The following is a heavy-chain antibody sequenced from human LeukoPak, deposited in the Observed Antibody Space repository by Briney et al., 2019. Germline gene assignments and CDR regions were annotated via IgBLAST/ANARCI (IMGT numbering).Heavy chain of an antibody. D-gene: IGHD3-3*01. J-gene: IGHJ4*02. Sequence: GGSLRLSCAASGFTFSSYAMSWVRQAPGKGLEWVSAISGSGGSTYYADSVKDRFTISRDNSKNTLYLQMNSLRAEDTAVYYCAKAGALRFLEWFRVWGQGTLVTVSS. V-gene: IGHV3-23*01. CDR3: AKAGALRFLEWFRV. CDR1: GFTFSSYA. CDR2: ISGSGGST.